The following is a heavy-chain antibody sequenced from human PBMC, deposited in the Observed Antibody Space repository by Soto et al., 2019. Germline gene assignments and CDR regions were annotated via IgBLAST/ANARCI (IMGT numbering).Heavy chain of an antibody. CDR2: INPSGGST. D-gene: IGHD2-15*01. J-gene: IGHJ3*01. Sequence: DSVKVSCKASGDTFTSYYMHWVRQAPGQGLEWMGIINPSGGSTSYAQKFQGGVTMTRDTSTSTVYMELSSLRSEDTAVYYCETGIPYCSGGHCHGGHRHLQAFSAQG. V-gene: IGHV1-46*01. CDR3: ETGIPYCSGGHCHGGHRHLQAF. CDR1: GDTFTSYY.